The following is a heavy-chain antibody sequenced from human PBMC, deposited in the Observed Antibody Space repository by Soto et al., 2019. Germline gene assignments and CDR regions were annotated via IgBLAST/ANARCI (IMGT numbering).Heavy chain of an antibody. CDR3: ARRAYCSGGSCYHYYYYMDG. D-gene: IGHD2-15*01. V-gene: IGHV4-59*01. J-gene: IGHJ6*03. CDR1: GGSITRYY. Sequence: SETMSLACPVSGGSITRYYWSWDRQPPGKGLEWIGYIYYRGSTNYNPSLKSRVTISVDTSKNQFSLKLSSVTAADTAVYYCARRAYCSGGSCYHYYYYMDGWGKGTTVTVS. CDR2: IYYRGST.